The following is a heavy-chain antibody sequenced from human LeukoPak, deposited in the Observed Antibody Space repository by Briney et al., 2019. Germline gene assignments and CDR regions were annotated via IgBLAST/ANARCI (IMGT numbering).Heavy chain of an antibody. V-gene: IGHV3-53*01. CDR3: AKGSSGWYQADY. Sequence: PGGSLRLSCAASGFTVSSNYMTWVRQAPGKGLEWVSVFYSGGSTYYADSVKGRFTISRDNSKNTLYLQMNSLRAEDTAVYYCAKGSSGWYQADYWGQGTLVTVSS. D-gene: IGHD6-19*01. CDR2: FYSGGST. J-gene: IGHJ4*02. CDR1: GFTVSSNY.